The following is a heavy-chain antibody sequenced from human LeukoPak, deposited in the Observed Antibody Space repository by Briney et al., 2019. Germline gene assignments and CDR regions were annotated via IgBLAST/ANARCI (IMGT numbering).Heavy chain of an antibody. J-gene: IGHJ4*02. CDR3: ATNYYDSSGYYYRSKNLDY. Sequence: GGSLRLSCAASGFTFSSYAMSWVRQAPGKGLEWVSAISGSGGSTYYADSVKGRFTISRDNSKNTLYLQMNSLRAEDTAVYYCATNYYDSSGYYYRSKNLDYWGQGTLVTVSS. CDR1: GFTFSSYA. V-gene: IGHV3-23*01. CDR2: ISGSGGST. D-gene: IGHD3-22*01.